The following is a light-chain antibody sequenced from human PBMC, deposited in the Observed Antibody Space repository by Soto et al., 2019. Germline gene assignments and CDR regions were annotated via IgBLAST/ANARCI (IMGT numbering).Light chain of an antibody. Sequence: QSVLTQPASVSGSPGQSITISCTGTSSDVGGYNYVSWYQQHPGKAPKLMIYEVSNRPSGVSNRFSGSKSGNTASLTISGLQAEDEADYYCSSYTSSSTLVVGTGTKLTAL. CDR1: SSDVGGYNY. V-gene: IGLV2-14*01. J-gene: IGLJ1*01. CDR3: SSYTSSSTLV. CDR2: EVS.